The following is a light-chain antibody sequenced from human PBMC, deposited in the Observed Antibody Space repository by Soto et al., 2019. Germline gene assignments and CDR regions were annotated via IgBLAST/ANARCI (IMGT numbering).Light chain of an antibody. CDR2: EVS. J-gene: IGLJ2*01. V-gene: IGLV2-8*01. Sequence: QSALTQPPSASGSPGQSVTISCTGTSSDVGGYNYVSWYQQHPGKAPKLMIYEVSKRPSGVPGRFSGSKSGNTASLTVSGLQAEDEADYYCSSYAGSNNPHVVFGGGTKVTVL. CDR3: SSYAGSNNPHVV. CDR1: SSDVGGYNY.